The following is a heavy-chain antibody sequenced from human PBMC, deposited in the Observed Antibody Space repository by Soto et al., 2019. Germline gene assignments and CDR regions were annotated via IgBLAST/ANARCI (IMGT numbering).Heavy chain of an antibody. Sequence: PSETLSLTCTVSGGSFSGSYWSWIRQPAGKRLEWIGRIYTSGTTNYNPSLQSRVSLSVDTSKNQCSLILSPVTAADAAVYYCARERVEYCSSTSCSHFYYHGMDVWGQGTTVTVSS. CDR1: GGSFSGSY. CDR3: ARERVEYCSSTSCSHFYYHGMDV. V-gene: IGHV4-4*07. J-gene: IGHJ6*02. D-gene: IGHD2-2*01. CDR2: IYTSGTT.